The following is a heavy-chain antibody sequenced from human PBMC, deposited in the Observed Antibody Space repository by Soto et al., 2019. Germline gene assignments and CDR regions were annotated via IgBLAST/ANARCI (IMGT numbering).Heavy chain of an antibody. J-gene: IGHJ6*02. CDR3: AKDSAGELRFLEWLCMDV. Sequence: PGGSLRLSCAASGFTFDDYTMHWVRQAPGKGLEWVSLISWDGGSTYYADSVKGRFTISRDNSKNSLYLQMNSLRTEDTALYYCAKDSAGELRFLEWLCMDVWSQGTTVTVSS. D-gene: IGHD3-3*01. CDR1: GFTFDDYT. V-gene: IGHV3-43*01. CDR2: ISWDGGST.